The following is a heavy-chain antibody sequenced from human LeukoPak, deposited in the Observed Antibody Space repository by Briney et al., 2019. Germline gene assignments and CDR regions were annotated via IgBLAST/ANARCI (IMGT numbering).Heavy chain of an antibody. D-gene: IGHD2-8*02. J-gene: IGHJ5*02. CDR1: GGSISSGDYF. V-gene: IGHV4-30-2*03. CDR2: IYYSGST. CDR3: ARHLLVSGISWFDP. Sequence: PSQTLSLTCSVSGGSISSGDYFWSWIRQPPGKGLEWIGSIYYSGSTYYNPSLKSRVTISVDTSKNQFSLKLSSVTAADTAVYYCARHLLVSGISWFDPWGQGTLVTVSS.